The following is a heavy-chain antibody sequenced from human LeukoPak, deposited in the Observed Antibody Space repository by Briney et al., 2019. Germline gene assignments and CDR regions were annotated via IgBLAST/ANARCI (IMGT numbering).Heavy chain of an antibody. CDR3: ARDTNGDGWFDP. J-gene: IGHJ5*02. CDR1: GFTFSSYE. Sequence: PGGSLRLSCAASGFTFSSYEMNWVRQAPGKGLEWVSYISSCGSTIYYADSVKGRFTISRDNAKNSLYLQMNSLRAEDTSVYYCARDTNGDGWFDPWGQGTLVTVSS. CDR2: ISSCGSTI. D-gene: IGHD4-17*01. V-gene: IGHV3-48*03.